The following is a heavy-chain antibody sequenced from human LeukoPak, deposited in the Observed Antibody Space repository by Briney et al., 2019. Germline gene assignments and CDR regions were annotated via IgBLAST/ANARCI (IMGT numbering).Heavy chain of an antibody. CDR2: INSGGSST. CDR1: AFTFSSYW. V-gene: IGHV3-74*01. D-gene: IGHD6-19*01. J-gene: IGHJ4*02. CDR3: ARDRYSSAWYEE. Sequence: GGSLRLSCTASAFTFSSYWMHWVRQAPGKGLVWVSHINSGGSSTSYADSVKGRFTISRDNAKNALYLQMNSLRAEDTAVYYCARDRYSSAWYEEWGQGTLVTVSS.